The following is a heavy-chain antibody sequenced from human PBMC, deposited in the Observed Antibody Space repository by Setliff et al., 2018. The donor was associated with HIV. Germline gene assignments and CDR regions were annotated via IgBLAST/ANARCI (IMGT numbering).Heavy chain of an antibody. CDR3: AKPTNGFYPRAFDT. D-gene: IGHD2-2*03. CDR2: VGVGGYDT. V-gene: IGHV3-23*01. Sequence: GGSLRLSCAAYGFAFSTFDMNWVRQAQGKGPEWVAAVGVGGYDTFYTDSVRGRFAVSRDDSNNRLYLEMTALRGDDTAMYYCAKPTNGFYPRAFDTWGPGTMVTVSS. J-gene: IGHJ3*02. CDR1: GFAFSTFD.